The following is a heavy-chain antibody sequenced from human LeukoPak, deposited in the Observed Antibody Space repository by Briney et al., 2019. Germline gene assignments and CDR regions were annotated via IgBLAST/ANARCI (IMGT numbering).Heavy chain of an antibody. Sequence: GASVKVSCKASGYTFTSYYMHWVRQAPGQGLEWMGIINPSGGSTSYAQKFQGRVTMTRDTSTSTVYMELSSLRSEDTAVYYCASPVTAMTSYYGMDVWGQGTTVTVSS. CDR1: GYTFTSYY. V-gene: IGHV1-46*01. CDR2: INPSGGST. D-gene: IGHD5-18*01. CDR3: ASPVTAMTSYYGMDV. J-gene: IGHJ6*02.